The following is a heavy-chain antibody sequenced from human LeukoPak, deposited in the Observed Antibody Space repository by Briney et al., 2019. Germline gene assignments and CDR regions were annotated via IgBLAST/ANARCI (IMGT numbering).Heavy chain of an antibody. V-gene: IGHV4-61*02. J-gene: IGHJ4*02. Sequence: SETLSLTCTVSGGSISSGSYYWSWIRQPAGKGLEWIGRIYTSGSTNYNPSLKSRVTISVDTSKNQFSLNLSSVTAADTAVYYCTRANGYGLIDYWGQGTLVTVSS. CDR2: IYTSGST. CDR3: TRANGYGLIDY. CDR1: GGSISSGSYY. D-gene: IGHD3-10*01.